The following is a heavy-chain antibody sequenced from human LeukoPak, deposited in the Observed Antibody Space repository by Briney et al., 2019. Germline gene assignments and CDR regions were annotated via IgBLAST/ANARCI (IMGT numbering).Heavy chain of an antibody. CDR3: ARDKGLAAAGHWYFDL. CDR2: IYYSGST. V-gene: IGHV4-59*01. J-gene: IGHJ2*01. CDR1: GGSISSYY. D-gene: IGHD6-13*01. Sequence: SETLSLTCTVSGGSISSYYWSWIRQPPGKGLEWLGYIYYSGSTNYNPSLKSRVTISVDTSKNQFSLKLSSVTAADTAVYYCARDKGLAAAGHWYFDLWGRGTLVTVSS.